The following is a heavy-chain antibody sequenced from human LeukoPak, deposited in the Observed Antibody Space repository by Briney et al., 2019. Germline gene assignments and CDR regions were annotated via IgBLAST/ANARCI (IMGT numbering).Heavy chain of an antibody. D-gene: IGHD3-10*01. V-gene: IGHV3-21*01. CDR2: ISSSGSFK. CDR3: ASDPEGSGSHYNH. J-gene: IGHJ5*02. Sequence: SGGSLRLSCAASGFTFSTYSMNWVRQAPGKGLEWVSSISSSGSFKYYADSVKGRFTISRDNAKRSLYLQMNGLRADDTAVYYCASDPEGSGSHYNHWGQGTLVTVSS. CDR1: GFTFSTYS.